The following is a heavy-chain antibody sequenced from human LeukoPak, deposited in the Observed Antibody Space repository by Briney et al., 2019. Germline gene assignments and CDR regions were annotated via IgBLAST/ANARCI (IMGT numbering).Heavy chain of an antibody. CDR3: AKGDGDYPLDH. J-gene: IGHJ4*02. CDR1: GLTFSSDA. CDR2: ISGSGGST. D-gene: IGHD4-17*01. V-gene: IGHV3-23*01. Sequence: SGGSLRLSCAVSGLTFSSDAMSWVRQAPGKGLEWVSSISGSGGSTYYADSVKGRFTISRDISKNTLDLQMNSLRAEDTAIYYCAKGDGDYPLDHWGQGTLVTVSS.